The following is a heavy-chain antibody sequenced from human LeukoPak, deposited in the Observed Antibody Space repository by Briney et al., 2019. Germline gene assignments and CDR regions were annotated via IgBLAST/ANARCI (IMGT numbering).Heavy chain of an antibody. V-gene: IGHV5-51*01. Sequence: KDGESLKISCKGSGYSFTSYWIGWVRQMPGKGLEWMGIIYPGDSDTRYSPSFQGQVTISADKSISTAYLQWSSLKASDTAMYYCASGFVVGDYYGSADYWGQGTLVTVSS. J-gene: IGHJ4*02. CDR2: IYPGDSDT. D-gene: IGHD3-10*01. CDR1: GYSFTSYW. CDR3: ASGFVVGDYYGSADY.